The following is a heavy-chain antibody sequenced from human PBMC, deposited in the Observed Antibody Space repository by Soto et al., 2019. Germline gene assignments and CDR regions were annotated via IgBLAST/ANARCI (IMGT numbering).Heavy chain of an antibody. CDR3: ARDRRDHNGVHVLVLDN. Sequence: EVQLVESGGGLVKPGGSLRLSCAASGFSFNSYTMNWLRQAPGKGPEWVSSMSNSHSFIFYAPSVKGRFTIARDNAKHSLSLHMERLRDEDTAVYYCARDRRDHNGVHVLVLDNWGQGTLVNVAS. CDR2: MSNSHSFI. V-gene: IGHV3-21*01. CDR1: GFSFNSYT. J-gene: IGHJ4*02. D-gene: IGHD2-8*01.